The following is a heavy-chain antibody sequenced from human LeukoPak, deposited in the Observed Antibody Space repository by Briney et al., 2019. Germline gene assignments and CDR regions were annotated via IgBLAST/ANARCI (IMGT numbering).Heavy chain of an antibody. CDR2: INPNSGGT. Sequence: ASVKVSCKASGYTFTGYYMHCVRQAPGQGLEWMGWINPNSGGTNYAQKFQGWVTVTRDTSISTAYMELSRLRSDDTAVYYCARGWFGDPLNAFDIWGQGTMVTVSS. J-gene: IGHJ3*02. CDR1: GYTFTGYY. V-gene: IGHV1-2*04. D-gene: IGHD3-10*01. CDR3: ARGWFGDPLNAFDI.